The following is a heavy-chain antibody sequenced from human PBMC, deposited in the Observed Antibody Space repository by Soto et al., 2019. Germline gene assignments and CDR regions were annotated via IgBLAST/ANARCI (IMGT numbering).Heavy chain of an antibody. V-gene: IGHV3-33*01. D-gene: IGHD1-20*01. J-gene: IGHJ6*02. CDR2: IWNDGSNK. CDR1: GFIFSNYA. CDR3: ARDGINWNSVHYGMDV. Sequence: GGSLRLSCAASGFIFSNYAMYWVRQAPGKGLEWVAVIWNDGSNKYYGDSVKGRFTISRDNSKNTLYLQMNSLRAEDTAVYYCARDGINWNSVHYGMDVWGQGTTVTVSS.